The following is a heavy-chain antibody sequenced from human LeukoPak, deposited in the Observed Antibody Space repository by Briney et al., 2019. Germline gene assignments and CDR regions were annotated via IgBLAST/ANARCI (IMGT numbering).Heavy chain of an antibody. CDR1: GFTFSSYG. V-gene: IGHV3-30*02. CDR3: AKDRVDNGDYPYYFDY. Sequence: GGSLRLSCAASGFTFSSYGMHWVRQAPGKGLEWVAFIRYDGSNKYYADSVKGRFTISRDNSKNTLYLQMNSLRAEDTAVYYCAKDRVDNGDYPYYFDYWGQGTLVTVSS. J-gene: IGHJ4*02. CDR2: IRYDGSNK. D-gene: IGHD4-17*01.